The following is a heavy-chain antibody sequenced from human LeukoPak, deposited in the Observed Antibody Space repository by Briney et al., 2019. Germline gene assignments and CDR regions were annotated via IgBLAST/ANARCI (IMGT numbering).Heavy chain of an antibody. D-gene: IGHD1-26*01. J-gene: IGHJ4*02. Sequence: GASVKVSCKASEYTFTSYAMHWVRQAPGQRLEWMGWINADNGNTKYSQEFQGRVTITRDTSASTAYMELSSLRSEDMAVYYCARGRIVGATFYFDYWGQGTLVTVSS. CDR2: INADNGNT. CDR3: ARGRIVGATFYFDY. CDR1: EYTFTSYA. V-gene: IGHV1-3*03.